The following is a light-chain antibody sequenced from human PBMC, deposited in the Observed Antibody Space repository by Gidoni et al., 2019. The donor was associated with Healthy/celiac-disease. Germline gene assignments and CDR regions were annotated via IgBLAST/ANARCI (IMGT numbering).Light chain of an antibody. Sequence: PGERVTLSCRASQSVSSSYLTWYQQKPGQAPRLLIYGASTRATSIPARVSGSGSGTDFTLTISSLQPEEFAVYYCQQDYNSWTFGQGTKVEIK. CDR1: QSVSSSY. CDR3: QQDYNSWT. CDR2: GAS. V-gene: IGKV3D-7*01. J-gene: IGKJ1*01.